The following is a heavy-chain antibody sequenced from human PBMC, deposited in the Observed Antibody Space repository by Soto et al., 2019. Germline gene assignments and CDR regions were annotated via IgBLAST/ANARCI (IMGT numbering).Heavy chain of an antibody. Sequence: SGKVSCKASGFTFTSSAVQWVRQARGQRLEWIGWIVVGSGNTNYAQKFQERVTITRDMSTSTAYMELSSLRSEDTAVYYCAAVPRHCSSTSCYDMAFDIWGQGTMVTVSS. V-gene: IGHV1-58*01. CDR2: IVVGSGNT. CDR3: AAVPRHCSSTSCYDMAFDI. J-gene: IGHJ3*02. CDR1: GFTFTSSA. D-gene: IGHD2-2*01.